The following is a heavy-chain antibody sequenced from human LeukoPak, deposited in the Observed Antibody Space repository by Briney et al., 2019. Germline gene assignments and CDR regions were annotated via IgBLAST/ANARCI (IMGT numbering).Heavy chain of an antibody. J-gene: IGHJ5*02. Sequence: SETLSLTCSVSDGSTSSSYWSWIRQPPGKGLEWVGNIYNTGTTNYNPSLKSRVTISVDTSKNQFSLKLNSVTAADTAVYYCARDGRYCSTTSCQGWFDPWGQGTLVTVSS. V-gene: IGHV4-59*12. D-gene: IGHD2-2*01. CDR1: DGSTSSSY. CDR2: IYNTGTT. CDR3: ARDGRYCSTTSCQGWFDP.